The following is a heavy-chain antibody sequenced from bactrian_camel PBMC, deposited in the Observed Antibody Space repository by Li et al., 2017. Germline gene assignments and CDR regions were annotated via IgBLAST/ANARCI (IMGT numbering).Heavy chain of an antibody. CDR2: IDTAGDNE. Sequence: DVQLVESGGGSVQPGGSLTLSCRASGFAFSTYAMSWVRQAPGKGLERVSHIDTAGDNEYYADSVKGRFTISRDNGKNTVSLQMTSLKAEDTAVYYCAKVVHNYYSDYDHYFGYWGQGTQVTVS. D-gene: IGHD4*01. V-gene: IGHV3S35*01. CDR3: AKVVHNYYSDYDHYFGY. J-gene: IGHJ6*01. CDR1: GFAFSTYA.